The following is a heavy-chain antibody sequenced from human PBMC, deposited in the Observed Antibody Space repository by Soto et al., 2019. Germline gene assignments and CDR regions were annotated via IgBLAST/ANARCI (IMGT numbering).Heavy chain of an antibody. Sequence: PSETLSLTCAVSGASIGSGGWWSWVRQPSGKGLEWIAEMFHDGNTNYSPSLKSRVTISVDKSQNQFSLNVYSVTAADTAVYYCARHEGWTGPDQWGQGTLVTVSS. CDR1: GASIGSGGW. D-gene: IGHD2-8*02. CDR2: MFHDGNT. V-gene: IGHV4-4*02. CDR3: ARHEGWTGPDQ. J-gene: IGHJ5*02.